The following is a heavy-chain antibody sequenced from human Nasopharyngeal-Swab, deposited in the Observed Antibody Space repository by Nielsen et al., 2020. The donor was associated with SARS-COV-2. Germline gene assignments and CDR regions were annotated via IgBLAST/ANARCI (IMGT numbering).Heavy chain of an antibody. CDR2: IWYDGSNK. Sequence: GGSLRLSCAASGFTFSNAWMHWVRQAPGKGLEWVAVIWYDGSNKYYADSVKGRFTISRDNSKNTLYLQMNSLRAEDTAVYYCARDCDHHYFDYWGQGTLVTVSS. V-gene: IGHV3-33*08. CDR3: ARDCDHHYFDY. CDR1: GFTFSNAW. D-gene: IGHD1-14*01. J-gene: IGHJ4*02.